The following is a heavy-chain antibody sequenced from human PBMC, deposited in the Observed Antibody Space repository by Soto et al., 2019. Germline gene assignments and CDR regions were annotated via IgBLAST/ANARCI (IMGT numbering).Heavy chain of an antibody. CDR2: IIAGSGNT. CDR3: ARMYPVAGDAFDI. Sequence: ASVKVSCKASEYRFTSQTIHWGRKAPGQRPEWMGWIIAGSGNTKYSQKFQGRVTITRDTSASTAYMELSSLRSEDTAVYYCARMYPVAGDAFDIWGQGTMVTVSS. CDR1: EYRFTSQT. D-gene: IGHD6-19*01. J-gene: IGHJ3*02. V-gene: IGHV1-3*01.